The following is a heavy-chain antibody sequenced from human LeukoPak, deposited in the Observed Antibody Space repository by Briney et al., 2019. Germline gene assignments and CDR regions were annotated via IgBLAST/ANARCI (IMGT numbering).Heavy chain of an antibody. J-gene: IGHJ3*02. Sequence: PGGSLRLSCAASGFTFSSYSMNWVRQAPGKGLEWVSYISSSSSTIYYADSVKGRFTISRDNAKNSLYLQMNSLRAEDTAVYSCAIYYYDSSGYFYAFDIWGQGTMVTVSS. V-gene: IGHV3-48*01. CDR2: ISSSSSTI. CDR1: GFTFSSYS. CDR3: AIYYYDSSGYFYAFDI. D-gene: IGHD3-22*01.